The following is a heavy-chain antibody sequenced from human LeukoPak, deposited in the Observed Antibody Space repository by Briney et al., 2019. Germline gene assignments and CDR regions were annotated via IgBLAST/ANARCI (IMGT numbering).Heavy chain of an antibody. Sequence: RPSETLSLTCTVSGGSISSYYWSWIRQPPGKGLEWIGYIYYSGSTNYNPSLKSRVTISVDTSKNQFSLKLSSVTAADTAVYYCARGSYYDSSGYYHYYYYYYMDVWGKGTTVTVSS. V-gene: IGHV4-59*01. J-gene: IGHJ6*03. D-gene: IGHD3-22*01. CDR3: ARGSYYDSSGYYHYYYYYYMDV. CDR2: IYYSGST. CDR1: GGSISSYY.